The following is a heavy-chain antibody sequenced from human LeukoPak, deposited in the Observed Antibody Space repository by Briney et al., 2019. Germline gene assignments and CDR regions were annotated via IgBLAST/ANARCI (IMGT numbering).Heavy chain of an antibody. CDR1: GFTFSSYW. CDR2: IKQDGSEK. V-gene: IGHV3-7*01. J-gene: IGHJ6*02. Sequence: EGSLRLSCAASGFTFSSYWMSWVRQAPGKGLEWVANIKQDGSEKYYVDSVKGRFTISRDNAKNSLYLQMNSLRAEDTAVYYCARLGILTGYYYYYYGMDVWGQGTTVTVSS. D-gene: IGHD3-9*01. CDR3: ARLGILTGYYYYYYGMDV.